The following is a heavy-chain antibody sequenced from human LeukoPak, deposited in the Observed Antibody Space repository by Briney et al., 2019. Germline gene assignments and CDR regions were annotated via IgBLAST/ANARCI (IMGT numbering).Heavy chain of an antibody. D-gene: IGHD2-15*01. Sequence: PSETLSLTCTVSGGSISSYYWSWIRQPPGKGLEWIGYIYYSGSTNYNPSLKSRVTISVDTSKNQFSLKLSSVTAADTAVYYCARGARLPGGYWGQGTLVTVSS. J-gene: IGHJ4*02. CDR1: GGSISSYY. CDR2: IYYSGST. V-gene: IGHV4-59*12. CDR3: ARGARLPGGY.